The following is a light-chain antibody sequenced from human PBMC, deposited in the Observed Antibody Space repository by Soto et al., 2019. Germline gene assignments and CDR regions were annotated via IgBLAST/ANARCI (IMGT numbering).Light chain of an antibody. J-gene: IGKJ1*01. CDR3: QQYNSYPWT. CDR1: QSVNSW. Sequence: IQMTQSPSTLSASVGDRVTITCRASQSVNSWLAWYQQKPGKAPNLLIYDASSLESGVPSRFSGSGSGTEFTLTISSLQPDDFATYYCQQYNSYPWTFGQGTKVDIK. V-gene: IGKV1-5*01. CDR2: DAS.